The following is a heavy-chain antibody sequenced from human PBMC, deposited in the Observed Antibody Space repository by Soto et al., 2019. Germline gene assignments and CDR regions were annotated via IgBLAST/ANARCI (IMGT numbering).Heavy chain of an antibody. J-gene: IGHJ4*02. CDR3: ARGLDQYPLGY. CDR2: IYHSGST. Sequence: GSLRLSCAASGFTFSSYSMNWVRQPPGKGLEWIGEIYHSGSTNYNPSLKSRVTISVDKSKNQFSLKLSFVTAADTAVYYCARGLDQYPLGYWGQGTLVTVSS. CDR1: GFTFSSYS. V-gene: IGHV4-4*02. D-gene: IGHD2-2*01.